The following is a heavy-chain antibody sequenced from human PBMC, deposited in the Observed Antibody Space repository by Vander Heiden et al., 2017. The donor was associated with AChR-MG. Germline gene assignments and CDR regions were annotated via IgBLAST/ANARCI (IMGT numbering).Heavy chain of an antibody. CDR3: AKDSSVRSGSPGAFDY. J-gene: IGHJ4*02. D-gene: IGHD1-26*01. V-gene: IGHV3-23*01. CDR1: GFPFSNFV. Sequence: EVQLLESGGDLVQPGGSLRPSCATSGFPFSNFVMTWVRPATGKGLGWVSSISGSGGNKYNADSVKGQFTISRDNSKNTLYLQMNSLRAEDTAIYYCAKDSSVRSGSPGAFDYWGQGTLVTVSS. CDR2: ISGSGGNK.